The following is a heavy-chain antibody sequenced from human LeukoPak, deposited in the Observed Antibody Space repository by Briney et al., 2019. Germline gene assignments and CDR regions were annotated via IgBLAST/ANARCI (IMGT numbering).Heavy chain of an antibody. CDR1: GFIFSTYA. J-gene: IGHJ4*02. CDR2: ISGSGDIT. D-gene: IGHD3-10*01. CDR3: AKDLHTYYYGSGSFSSYFEY. Sequence: AGGSLRLSCEGSGFIFSTYAMSWVRQAPGKGLEWVSTISGSGDITYYADSVKGRFTISRDNSKNTFYLQMNSLRAEDTAVYYCAKDLHTYYYGSGSFSSYFEYWGQGTLVTVSS. V-gene: IGHV3-23*01.